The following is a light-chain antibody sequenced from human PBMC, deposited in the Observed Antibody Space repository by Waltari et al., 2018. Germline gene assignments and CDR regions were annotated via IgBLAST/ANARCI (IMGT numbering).Light chain of an antibody. CDR3: QQHFSAPLT. CDR2: WAS. V-gene: IGKV4-1*01. J-gene: IGKJ4*01. Sequence: VMTQSPDSLAVALGERRTITCRSRQSVFHSSTNRNYLAWYQQRPGQPPKVLIYWASSRESGVPDRFSGSGSGTDFTLTISSLQAEDVAVYYCQQHFSAPLTFGGGTKVEIK. CDR1: QSVFHSSTNRNY.